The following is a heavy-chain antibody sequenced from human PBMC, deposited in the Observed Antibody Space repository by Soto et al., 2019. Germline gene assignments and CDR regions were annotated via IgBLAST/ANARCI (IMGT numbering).Heavy chain of an antibody. Sequence: PSETLSLTCTVSGGSISSYYWSWIRQPPGKGLEWIGYIYYSGSTNYNPSLKSRVTISVDTSKNQFSLKLSSVTAADTAVYYCARLRVGARSRDSFDYWGQGTLATVSS. D-gene: IGHD1-26*01. J-gene: IGHJ4*02. V-gene: IGHV4-59*01. CDR2: IYYSGST. CDR1: GGSISSYY. CDR3: ARLRVGARSRDSFDY.